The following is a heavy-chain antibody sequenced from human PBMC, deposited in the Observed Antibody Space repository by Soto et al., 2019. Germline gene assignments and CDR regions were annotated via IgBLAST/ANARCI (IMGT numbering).Heavy chain of an antibody. CDR2: ISSSGDNT. Sequence: GGSMELSCAASGFTFSNYAMSWVRQAPGKGLEWVSIISSSGDNTYYGDSVKGRLTISRDNSMNTLYLQMNSLRAEDTAVYYCAKDPTMVTRGYFDYWGQGTLVTVSS. J-gene: IGHJ4*02. D-gene: IGHD4-17*01. CDR1: GFTFSNYA. CDR3: AKDPTMVTRGYFDY. V-gene: IGHV3-23*01.